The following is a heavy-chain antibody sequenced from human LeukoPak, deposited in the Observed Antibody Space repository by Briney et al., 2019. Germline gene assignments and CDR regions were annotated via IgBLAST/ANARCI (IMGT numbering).Heavy chain of an antibody. V-gene: IGHV3-11*01. J-gene: IGHJ4*02. CDR2: ISSSSSTI. D-gene: IGHD6-13*01. CDR3: AREEGYSSSWYYFDY. Sequence: PGGSLRLSCAASGFTFSDYYMSWIRQAPGKGLEWVSYISSSSSTIYYADSVKGRFTISRDNAKNSLYLQMNSLRAEDTAVYYCAREEGYSSSWYYFDYWGQGTLVTVSS. CDR1: GFTFSDYY.